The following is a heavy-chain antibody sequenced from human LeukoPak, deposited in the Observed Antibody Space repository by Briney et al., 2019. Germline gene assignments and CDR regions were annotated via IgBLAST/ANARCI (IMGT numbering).Heavy chain of an antibody. D-gene: IGHD5-24*01. CDR3: ARHEMATIYLDY. J-gene: IGHJ4*02. CDR1: GFTFSSYW. V-gene: IGHV3-74*01. Sequence: PGGSLRLSCAASGFTFSSYWMHWVRQAPGKGLVWVSRINSDGSSTSYADSVKGRFTISRDNAKNTLYLQMNSLRAEDTAVYYCARHEMATIYLDYWGQGTLVTVSS. CDR2: INSDGSST.